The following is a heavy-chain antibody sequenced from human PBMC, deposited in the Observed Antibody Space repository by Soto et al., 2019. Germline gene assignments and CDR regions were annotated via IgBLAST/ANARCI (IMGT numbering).Heavy chain of an antibody. V-gene: IGHV1-58*01. CDR1: GFTFTSSA. J-gene: IGHJ6*02. Sequence: SVKVSCKASGFTFTSSAVQWVRQARGQRLEWIGWIVVGSGNTNYAQKFQERVTITRDMSTSTAYMELSSLRSEDTAVSYCAADPDVVQPAFYYYYYGMDVWGQGTTVTVSS. CDR3: AADPDVVQPAFYYYYYGMDV. D-gene: IGHD3-10*02. CDR2: IVVGSGNT.